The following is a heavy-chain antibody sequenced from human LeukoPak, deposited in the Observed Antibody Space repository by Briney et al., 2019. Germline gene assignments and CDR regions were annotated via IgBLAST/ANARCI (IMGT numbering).Heavy chain of an antibody. CDR3: AKPQVTGWYDFDY. CDR2: IRSDGSDK. Sequence: HPAGSPRLSCAASGFTFSSYGMNWVRQAPGKGLEWVASIRSDGSDKKYADSVKGQFTISRDNSKSTLNLQMNSLRPEDTAVYYCAKPQVTGWYDFDYWGQGTLVIVSS. D-gene: IGHD6-19*01. CDR1: GFTFSSYG. J-gene: IGHJ4*02. V-gene: IGHV3-30*02.